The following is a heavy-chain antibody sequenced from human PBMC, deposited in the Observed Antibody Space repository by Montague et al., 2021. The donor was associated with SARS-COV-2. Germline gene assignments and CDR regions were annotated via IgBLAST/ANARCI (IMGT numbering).Heavy chain of an antibody. V-gene: IGHV4-39*01. Sequence: SETLSLTCTVSGGSISSSSYYWGWIRQPPGKGLEWIGHIYYSGSTYYNPSLKSRVTISADTSKNQFSLKLRSVTAADTAVYYCARHWGDWFSVVVPNWFDPWGQGTLVTVSS. J-gene: IGHJ5*02. CDR1: GGSISSSSYY. CDR3: ARHWGDWFSVVVPNWFDP. CDR2: IYYSGST. D-gene: IGHD2-2*01.